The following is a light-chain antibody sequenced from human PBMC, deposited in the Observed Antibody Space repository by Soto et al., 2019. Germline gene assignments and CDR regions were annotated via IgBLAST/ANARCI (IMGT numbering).Light chain of an antibody. Sequence: DIQMTQSPSTLPASVGDRVTITCRASESISSWLAWYQQKPGKAPNLLIYKASNLESGVPSRFSGSGSGTEFTLTISSLQPDDFAAYYCQQYKSYSRTFGQGTKV. V-gene: IGKV1-5*03. CDR3: QQYKSYSRT. CDR2: KAS. J-gene: IGKJ1*01. CDR1: ESISSW.